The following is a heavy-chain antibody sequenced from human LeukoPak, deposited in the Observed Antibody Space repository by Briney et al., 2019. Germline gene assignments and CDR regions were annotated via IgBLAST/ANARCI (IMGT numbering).Heavy chain of an antibody. Sequence: GGSLRLSCAASGFTFSDYYMSWIRQAPGKGLEWVSHISSSGSPTYYADSVKGRFTISRDNSKNTLYLQMNSLRAEDTAVYYCAKRRDYYGSGSNGLDVWGQGTPVTVSS. V-gene: IGHV3-11*01. J-gene: IGHJ6*02. CDR2: ISSSGSPT. D-gene: IGHD3-10*01. CDR1: GFTFSDYY. CDR3: AKRRDYYGSGSNGLDV.